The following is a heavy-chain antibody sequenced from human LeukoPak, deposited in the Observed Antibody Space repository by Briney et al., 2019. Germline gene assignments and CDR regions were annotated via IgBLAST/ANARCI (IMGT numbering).Heavy chain of an antibody. J-gene: IGHJ4*02. CDR3: ARGLPSCYFDY. D-gene: IGHD2-2*01. CDR2: IYYSGST. CDR1: GGSISSSSYH. Sequence: PSETLSLTCTVSGGSISSSSYHWGWIRQPPGKGLEWIGSIYYSGSTYYNPSLKSRVTISVDTSKNQFSLKLSSVTAADTAVYYCARGLPSCYFDYWGQGTLVTVSS. V-gene: IGHV4-39*01.